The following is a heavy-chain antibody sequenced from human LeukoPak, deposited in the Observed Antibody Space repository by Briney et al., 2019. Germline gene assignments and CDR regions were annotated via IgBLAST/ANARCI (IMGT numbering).Heavy chain of an antibody. CDR2: IYYSGST. CDR1: GGSISSYY. D-gene: IGHD6-19*01. J-gene: IGHJ4*02. CDR3: ARHSVAVAGLDY. Sequence: SETLSLTCTVSGGSISSYYWSWIRQPPGKGLEWIGYIYYSGSTNYNPSLKRRVTISVDTSKNQFSLKLSSVTAADTAVYYCARHSVAVAGLDYWGQGTLVTVSS. V-gene: IGHV4-59*08.